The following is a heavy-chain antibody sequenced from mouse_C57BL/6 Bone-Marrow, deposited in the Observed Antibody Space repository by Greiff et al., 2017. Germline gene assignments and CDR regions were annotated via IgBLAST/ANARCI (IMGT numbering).Heavy chain of an antibody. Sequence: VNVVESGPGLVQPSQSLSITCTVSGFSLTSYGVHWVRQSPGKGLEWLGVIWRGGSTDYNAAFMSRLSITKDNSKSQVFFKMNSLQADDTAIYYCAKNGTIVTTTLAWFAYWGQGTLVTVSA. J-gene: IGHJ3*01. CDR2: IWRGGST. CDR1: GFSLTSYG. D-gene: IGHD2-5*01. V-gene: IGHV2-5*01. CDR3: AKNGTIVTTTLAWFAY.